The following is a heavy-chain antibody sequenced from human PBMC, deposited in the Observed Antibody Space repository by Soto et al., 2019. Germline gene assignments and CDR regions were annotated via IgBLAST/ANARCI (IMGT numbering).Heavy chain of an antibody. Sequence: QVQLVESGGGVVQPGRSLRLSCAASGFTFSTYGMHWVRQAPGKGLEWVAVTSYDGSNKYYADSVKVRFTIYRDNSKNTLYLQMNSLRAEDTAVYYCATRGFTGQFDDWGQGTLFTVSS. V-gene: IGHV3-30*03. CDR2: TSYDGSNK. J-gene: IGHJ4*02. CDR3: ATRGFTGQFDD. CDR1: GFTFSTYG. D-gene: IGHD3-16*01.